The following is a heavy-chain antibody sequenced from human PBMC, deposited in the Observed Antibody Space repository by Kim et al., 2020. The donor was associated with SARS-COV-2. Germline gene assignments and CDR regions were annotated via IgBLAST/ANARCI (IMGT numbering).Heavy chain of an antibody. Sequence: ASVKVSCKASGYTFTSYDINWVRQATGQGLEWMGWMNPNSGNTGYAQKFQGRVTMTRNTSISTAYMELSSLSFEDTAVYYCTCPLGEHSFSSAVDVGGQGTTCTVSS. CDR1: GYTFTSYD. CDR2: MNPNSGNT. CDR3: TCPLGEHSFSSAVDV. V-gene: IGHV1-8*01. D-gene: IGHD2-15*01. J-gene: IGHJ6*02.